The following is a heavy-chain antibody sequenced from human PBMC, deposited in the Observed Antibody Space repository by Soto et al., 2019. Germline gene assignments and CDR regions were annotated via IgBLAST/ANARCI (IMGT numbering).Heavy chain of an antibody. V-gene: IGHV1-18*01. CDR1: GYTFTSYG. CDR3: ASAIAVAGECWFDP. D-gene: IGHD6-19*01. Sequence: ASVKVSCKASGYTFTSYGISWVRQAPGQGLEWMGWISAYNGNTNYAQKLQGRVTMTTDTSTSTAYMELRSLRSDDTAVYYCASAIAVAGECWFDPWGQGTLVTVSS. CDR2: ISAYNGNT. J-gene: IGHJ5*02.